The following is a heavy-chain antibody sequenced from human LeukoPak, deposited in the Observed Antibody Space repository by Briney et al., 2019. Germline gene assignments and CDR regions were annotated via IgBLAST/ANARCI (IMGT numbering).Heavy chain of an antibody. CDR3: ARERYSSSWRTLYFDY. CDR2: IYSGGST. CDR1: GFTVSSNY. V-gene: IGHV3-66*01. D-gene: IGHD6-13*01. J-gene: IGHJ4*02. Sequence: GGSLRLSCAASGFTVSSNYMSWVRQAPGKGLEWVSVIYSGGSTYYADSVKGRFTISRDNSKNTLYLQMNSLRAEDTAVYYCARERYSSSWRTLYFDYWGQGTLVTVSS.